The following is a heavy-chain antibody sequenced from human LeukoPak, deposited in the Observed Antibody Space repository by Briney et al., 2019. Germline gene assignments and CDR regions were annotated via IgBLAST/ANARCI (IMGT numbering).Heavy chain of an antibody. V-gene: IGHV1-8*01. Sequence: ASVKVSCKASGYTFTSYDINWVRQATGQGLEWMGWMNPNSGNTGYAQKFQGRVTMTRNTSISTAYMELSSLRSEDTAVYYCARGGYCSSTSCYGDYGMDVWGQGTTVTVSS. CDR3: ARGGYCSSTSCYGDYGMDV. CDR1: GYTFTSYD. J-gene: IGHJ6*02. CDR2: MNPNSGNT. D-gene: IGHD2-2*03.